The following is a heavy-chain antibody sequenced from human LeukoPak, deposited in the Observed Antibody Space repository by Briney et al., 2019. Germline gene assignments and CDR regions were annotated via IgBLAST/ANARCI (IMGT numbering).Heavy chain of an antibody. CDR3: AKSQSIQLWLRDAFDI. CDR2: ISSSSSTI. CDR1: GFTFSSYS. V-gene: IGHV3-48*01. D-gene: IGHD5-18*01. Sequence: HPGGSLRLSCAASGFTFSSYSMNWVRQAPGKGLEWVSYISSSSSTIYYADSVKGRFTISRDNSKNTLYLQMNSLRAEDTAVYYCAKSQSIQLWLRDAFDIWGQGTMVTVSS. J-gene: IGHJ3*02.